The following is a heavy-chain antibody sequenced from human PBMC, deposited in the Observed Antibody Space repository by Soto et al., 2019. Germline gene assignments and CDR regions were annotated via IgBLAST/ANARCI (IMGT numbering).Heavy chain of an antibody. CDR1: GFTFSSYA. V-gene: IGHV3-30-3*01. D-gene: IGHD6-19*01. J-gene: IGHJ6*02. Sequence: GGSLRLSCAASGFTFSSYAIHWVRQAPGKGLEWVAVISYDGSNKYYADSVKGRFTISRDNSKNTLYLQMNSLRAEDTAVYYCARPFVIAVAGTGYYYGMDVWGQGTTVTVSS. CDR2: ISYDGSNK. CDR3: ARPFVIAVAGTGYYYGMDV.